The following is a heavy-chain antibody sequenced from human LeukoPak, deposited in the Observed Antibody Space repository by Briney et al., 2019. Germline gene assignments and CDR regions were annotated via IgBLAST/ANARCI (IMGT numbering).Heavy chain of an antibody. Sequence: PVKVSCKASGGTFSSYAISWVRQAPGQGLEWMGGIIPIFGTANYAQKFQGRVTITADESTSTAYMELSSLRSEDTAVYYCALAGYSYGLNYFDYWGQGTLVTVSS. CDR3: ALAGYSYGLNYFDY. CDR1: GGTFSSYA. V-gene: IGHV1-69*13. CDR2: IIPIFGTA. D-gene: IGHD5-18*01. J-gene: IGHJ4*02.